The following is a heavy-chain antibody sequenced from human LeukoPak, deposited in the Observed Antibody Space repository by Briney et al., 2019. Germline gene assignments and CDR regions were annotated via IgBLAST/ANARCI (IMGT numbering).Heavy chain of an antibody. CDR2: INPNSGGT. J-gene: IGHJ4*02. Sequence: ASVKVSCKASGYTFTGYYMHWVRQAPGQGLEWMGWINPNSGGTNYAQKFQGRVTMTRDTSISTAYMELSRLRSDDTAVYYCARGVGPTTAQSTFDYWGQGALVTVSS. CDR1: GYTFTGYY. D-gene: IGHD1-26*01. CDR3: ARGVGPTTAQSTFDY. V-gene: IGHV1-2*02.